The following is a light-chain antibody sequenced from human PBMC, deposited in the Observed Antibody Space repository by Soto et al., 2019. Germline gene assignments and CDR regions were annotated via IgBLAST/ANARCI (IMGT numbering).Light chain of an antibody. Sequence: QSALTQPRSVSGSPGQSVTISCTGTSSDVGGYNYVSWYQHYPGKAPKLVTFDVTHRPPGISDRFSGSKSANTASLTISGLQAEDEAFYYCSSYTTRSTLVFGGGTKLTVL. CDR3: SSYTTRSTLV. CDR1: SSDVGGYNY. CDR2: DVT. V-gene: IGLV2-14*01. J-gene: IGLJ2*01.